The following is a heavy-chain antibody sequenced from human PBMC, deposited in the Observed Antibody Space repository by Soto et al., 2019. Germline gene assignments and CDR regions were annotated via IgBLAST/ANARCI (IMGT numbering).Heavy chain of an antibody. CDR1: GFTFSSYG. CDR2: ISYDGSNK. V-gene: IGHV3-30*18. J-gene: IGHJ1*01. Sequence: QVQLVESGGGVVQPGRSLRLSCAASGFTFSSYGMHWVRQAPGKGLEWVAIISYDGSNKYYADSVKGRFTISRDNAKNTPYLPMSSLRAEDTAVYYCAKGQVTVVTPGSVQHWGQGTLVTVSS. CDR3: AKGQVTVVTPGSVQH. D-gene: IGHD3-16*01.